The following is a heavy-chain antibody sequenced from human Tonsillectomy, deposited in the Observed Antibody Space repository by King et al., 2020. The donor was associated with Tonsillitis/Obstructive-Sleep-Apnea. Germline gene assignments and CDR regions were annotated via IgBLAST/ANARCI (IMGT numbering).Heavy chain of an antibody. CDR2: IYYSGST. CDR3: VRGHSNHVWYFDL. Sequence: QLQESGPGLVKPSDTLSLTCTVSGGSISTYYWSWIRQPPGQPPGKGLEWIGYIYYSGSTNYNPSLKSRVTISVDTSKNQFSLKLSSVTAADTAVYYCVRGHSNHVWYFDLWGRGTLVTVSS. V-gene: IGHV4-59*01. J-gene: IGHJ2*01. CDR1: GGSISTYY. D-gene: IGHD4-11*01.